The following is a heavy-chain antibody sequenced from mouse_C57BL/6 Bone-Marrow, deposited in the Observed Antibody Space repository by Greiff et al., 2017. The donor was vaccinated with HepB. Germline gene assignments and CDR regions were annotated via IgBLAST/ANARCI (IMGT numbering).Heavy chain of an antibody. V-gene: IGHV10-1*01. D-gene: IGHD1-1*01. CDR2: IRSKSNNYAT. CDR3: VRQQDYYGSSPYYFDY. J-gene: IGHJ2*01. Sequence: EVQRVESGGGLVQPKGSLKLSCAASGFSFNTYAMNWVRQAPGKGLEWVARIRSKSNNYATYYADSVKDRFTISRDDSESMLYLQMNNLKTEDTAMYYCVRQQDYYGSSPYYFDYWGQGTTLTVSS. CDR1: GFSFNTYA.